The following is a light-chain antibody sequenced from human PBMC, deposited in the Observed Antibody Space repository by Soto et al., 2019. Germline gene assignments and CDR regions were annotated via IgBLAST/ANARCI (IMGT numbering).Light chain of an antibody. CDR2: DAS. J-gene: IGKJ4*01. CDR1: QSVSSY. V-gene: IGKV3-11*01. Sequence: EIVLTQSPATLSLSPGERATLSCRASQSVSSYLAWYQQKPGQAPRLLIYDASMRATGIPARFSGSGSGTDFTLTISSLEPEDVAVYYCQQRNNSPLTFGGGTKVEIK. CDR3: QQRNNSPLT.